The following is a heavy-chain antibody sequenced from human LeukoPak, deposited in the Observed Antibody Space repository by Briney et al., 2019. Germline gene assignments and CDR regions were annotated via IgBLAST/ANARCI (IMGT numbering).Heavy chain of an antibody. V-gene: IGHV3-11*06. CDR1: GFTFSDYY. CDR3: ARDQIGSW. J-gene: IGHJ4*02. CDR2: ISGSSSHI. Sequence: PGGSLRLSCEASGFTFSDYYLGWIRQAPGKGLEWISYISGSSSHINYADSVKGRFTISRDNAKKSVYLQMDSLRVEDTAVYYRARDQIGSWWGQGTLVIVSS. D-gene: IGHD6-13*01.